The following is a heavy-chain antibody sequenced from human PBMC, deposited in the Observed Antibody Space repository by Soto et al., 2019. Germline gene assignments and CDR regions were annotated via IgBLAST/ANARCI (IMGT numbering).Heavy chain of an antibody. Sequence: SETLSLTCTVSGGSISSSSYYWGWIRQPPGKGLEWIGSIYYSGSTYYNPSLKSRVTISVDTSKNQFSLKLSSVTAADTAVYYCARQPSSWYRLSDYWGQGTLVTVSS. V-gene: IGHV4-39*01. J-gene: IGHJ4*02. CDR3: ARQPSSWYRLSDY. D-gene: IGHD6-13*01. CDR2: IYYSGST. CDR1: GGSISSSSYY.